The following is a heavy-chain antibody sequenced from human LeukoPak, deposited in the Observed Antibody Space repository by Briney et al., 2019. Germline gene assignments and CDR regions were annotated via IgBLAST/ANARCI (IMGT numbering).Heavy chain of an antibody. J-gene: IGHJ5*02. D-gene: IGHD2-2*01. CDR3: AKGPGYCSSTSCPRLANWFDP. CDR1: GFTFSSYG. V-gene: IGHV3-30*18. Sequence: GRSLRLSCAASGFTFSSYGMHWVRQAPGKGLEWVAVISYDGSNKYYADSVKGRFTIPRDNSKNTLYLQMNSLRAEDTAVYYCAKGPGYCSSTSCPRLANWFDPWGQGTLVTVSS. CDR2: ISYDGSNK.